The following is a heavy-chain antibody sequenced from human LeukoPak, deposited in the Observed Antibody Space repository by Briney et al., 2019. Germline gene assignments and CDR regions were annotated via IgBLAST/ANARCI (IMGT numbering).Heavy chain of an antibody. J-gene: IGHJ4*02. CDR3: ARDPNDYVWGSYPDY. V-gene: IGHV1-2*02. CDR1: GYTFTGYY. CDR2: INPNSGST. D-gene: IGHD3-16*02. Sequence: ASVKVSCKASGYTFTGYYMHWVRQAPGQGLEWMGWINPNSGSTNYAQKFQGRVTMTRDTSISTAYMELSRLRSDDTAVYYCARDPNDYVWGSYPDYWGQGTLVTVSS.